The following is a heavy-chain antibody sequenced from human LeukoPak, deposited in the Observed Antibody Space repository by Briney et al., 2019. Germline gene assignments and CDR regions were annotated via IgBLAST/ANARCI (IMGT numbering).Heavy chain of an antibody. V-gene: IGHV4-39*07. Sequence: SETLSLTCTVSGGSISSSSYYWGWIRQPPGKGLEWIGSIYYSGSTYYNPSLKSRVTISVDTSKNQFSLKLSSVTAADTAVYYCARVLRGVTPPAYYFDYWGQGTLVTVSS. J-gene: IGHJ4*02. CDR1: GGSISSSSYY. D-gene: IGHD3-10*01. CDR3: ARVLRGVTPPAYYFDY. CDR2: IYYSGST.